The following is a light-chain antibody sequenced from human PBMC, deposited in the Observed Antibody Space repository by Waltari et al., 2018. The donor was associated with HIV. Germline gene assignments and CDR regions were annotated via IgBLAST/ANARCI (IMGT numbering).Light chain of an antibody. J-gene: IGLJ1*01. V-gene: IGLV3-25*03. CDR3: QSADISGTHLSV. Sequence: SNDLTQSSSVSVSPGQTARITCSGDALSKQYSYWYQHKPGQAPLLLIYKDTERPAEIPERFAGSSSGTTATLTSTGVQPEDEADYYCQSADISGTHLSVFAAGTKVTVL. CDR2: KDT. CDR1: ALSKQY.